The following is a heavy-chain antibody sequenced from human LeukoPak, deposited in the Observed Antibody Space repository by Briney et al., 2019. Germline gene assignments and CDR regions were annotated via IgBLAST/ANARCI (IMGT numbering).Heavy chain of an antibody. CDR1: GFTFSSYE. V-gene: IGHV3-48*03. Sequence: GGSLRLSCAASGFTFSSYEMNWVRQAPGKGLDWVSYISSSGSTIYYADSVKGRFTISRDNAKNSLYLQMNSLRAEDTAVYYCAREVTIFGVVRHHYYYYGMDVWGQGTTVTVSS. CDR3: AREVTIFGVVRHHYYYYGMDV. CDR2: ISSSGSTI. J-gene: IGHJ6*02. D-gene: IGHD3-3*01.